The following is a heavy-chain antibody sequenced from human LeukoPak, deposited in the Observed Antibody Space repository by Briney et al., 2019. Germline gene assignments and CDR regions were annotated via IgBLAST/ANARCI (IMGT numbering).Heavy chain of an antibody. J-gene: IGHJ3*02. CDR2: MNPNSGNT. V-gene: IGHV1-8*03. CDR1: GYTFTSYA. D-gene: IGHD5-12*01. CDR3: ARDLSDSGYDSDAFDI. Sequence: GASLKVSCKASGYTFTSYAMNWVRQATGQGLEWMGWMNPNSGNTGYAQKFQGRVTITRNTSISTAYMELSSLRSEDTAVYYCARDLSDSGYDSDAFDIWGQGTMVTVSS.